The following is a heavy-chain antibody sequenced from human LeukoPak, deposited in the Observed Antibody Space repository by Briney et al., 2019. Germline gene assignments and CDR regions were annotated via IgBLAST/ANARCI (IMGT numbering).Heavy chain of an antibody. D-gene: IGHD6-19*01. V-gene: IGHV1-2*02. J-gene: IGHJ4*02. CDR2: SNPNSGGT. Sequence: ASVKVYCKASGVTFTGYYMHWVRQAPGQGLEWMGWSNPNSGGTNYAQKFQGRVTMTRDTSISTAYMELSRLRSDDTAVYYCARESFSRGWYGGAFGDWGQGTLVTVSS. CDR1: GVTFTGYY. CDR3: ARESFSRGWYGGAFGD.